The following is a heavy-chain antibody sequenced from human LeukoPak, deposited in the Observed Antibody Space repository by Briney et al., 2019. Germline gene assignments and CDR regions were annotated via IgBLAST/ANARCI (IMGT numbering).Heavy chain of an antibody. D-gene: IGHD3-22*01. Sequence: GGSLRLSCAGSGFSFRTYAMHWVRQAPGKGLEWVSGISAAGATTHYADCVKGRFTISRDNSKNTLYLQMNSLRAEDTAVYYCAKGYADNSGYFKTFHYWGQGTLVTVSS. CDR3: AKGYADNSGYFKTFHY. J-gene: IGHJ4*02. CDR2: ISAAGATT. V-gene: IGHV3-23*01. CDR1: GFSFRTYA.